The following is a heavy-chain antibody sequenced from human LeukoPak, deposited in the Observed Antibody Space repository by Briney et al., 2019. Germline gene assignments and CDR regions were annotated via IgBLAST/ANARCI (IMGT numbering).Heavy chain of an antibody. CDR2: INPSGGRT. CDR3: ARVPLFYYDSSGYLFGAFDI. J-gene: IGHJ3*02. CDR1: GYTFTSYG. D-gene: IGHD3-22*01. Sequence: GASVKVSCTASGYTFTSYGMGWVRQAPGQGLEWVGMINPSGGRTSYAQKFQGRVTITADKSTSTAYMELSSLRSEDTAVYYCARVPLFYYDSSGYLFGAFDIWGQGTMVTVSS. V-gene: IGHV1-46*01.